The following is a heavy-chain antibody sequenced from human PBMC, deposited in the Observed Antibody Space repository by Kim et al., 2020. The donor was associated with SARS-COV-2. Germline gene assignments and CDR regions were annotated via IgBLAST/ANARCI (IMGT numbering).Heavy chain of an antibody. V-gene: IGHV4-31*03. CDR1: GGSISSGGYY. Sequence: SETLSLTCTVSGGSISSGGYYWSWIRQHPGKGLEWIGYIYYSGSTYYNPSLKSRVTISVDTSKNQFSLKLSSVTAADTAVYYCARDRLLPSTYYDILTGSGPEYYYYGMDVWGQGTTVTVSS. CDR3: ARDRLLPSTYYDILTGSGPEYYYYGMDV. D-gene: IGHD3-9*01. J-gene: IGHJ6*02. CDR2: IYYSGST.